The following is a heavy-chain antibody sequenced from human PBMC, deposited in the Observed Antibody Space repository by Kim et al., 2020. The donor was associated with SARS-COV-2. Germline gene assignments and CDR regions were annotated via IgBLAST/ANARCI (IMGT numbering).Heavy chain of an antibody. CDR3: TSPDLGWGSSTSCYTQGATAGGCYYYYMDV. V-gene: IGHV3-73*01. Sequence: GGSLRLSCAASGFTFSGSAMHWVRQASGKGLEWVGRIRSKANSYATAYAASVKGRFTISRDDSKNTAYLQMNSLKTEDTAVYYCTSPDLGWGSSTSCYTQGATAGGCYYYYMDVWGKGTTVTVSS. J-gene: IGHJ6*03. CDR1: GFTFSGSA. CDR2: IRSKANSYAT. D-gene: IGHD2-2*02.